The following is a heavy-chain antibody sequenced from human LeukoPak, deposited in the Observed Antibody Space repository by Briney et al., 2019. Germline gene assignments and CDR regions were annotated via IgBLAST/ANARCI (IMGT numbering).Heavy chain of an antibody. J-gene: IGHJ3*02. D-gene: IGHD3-3*01. CDR3: AKDHRRITIFGVATWGAFDI. V-gene: IGHV3-23*01. CDR1: GFTFSSYA. Sequence: GGSLRLSCAASGFTFSSYAMGWVRQAPGKGLEWVSAISGSGGSTYYADSVKGRFTISRDNSKNTLYLQMNSLRAEDTAVYYCAKDHRRITIFGVATWGAFDIWGQGTMVTVSS. CDR2: ISGSGGST.